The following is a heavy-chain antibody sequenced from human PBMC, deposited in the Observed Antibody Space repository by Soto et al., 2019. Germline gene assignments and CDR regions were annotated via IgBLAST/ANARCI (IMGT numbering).Heavy chain of an antibody. J-gene: IGHJ6*02. CDR2: IWYDGSNK. V-gene: IGHV3-33*01. D-gene: IGHD5-12*01. Sequence: QVQLVESGGGVVQPGRSLRLSCAASGFTFSSYGMHWVRQAPGKGLEWVAVIWYDGSNKWYADSVKGRFTISRDNSKHTVYXXMNSLSAEDTAVYSCARDRGYSGYDSPRFYYGMDVWGQGTTVTVSS. CDR1: GFTFSSYG. CDR3: ARDRGYSGYDSPRFYYGMDV.